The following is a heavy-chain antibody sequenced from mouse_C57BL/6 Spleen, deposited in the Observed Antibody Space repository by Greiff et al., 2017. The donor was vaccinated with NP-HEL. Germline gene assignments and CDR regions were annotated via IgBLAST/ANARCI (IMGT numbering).Heavy chain of an antibody. D-gene: IGHD1-1*01. V-gene: IGHV5-17*01. Sequence: EVQGVESGGGLVKPGGSLKLSCAASGFTFSDYGMHWVRQAPEKGLEWVAYISSGSSTIYYADTVKGRFTISRDNAKNTLFLQMTSLRSEDTAMYYCATGDYYGSSPYYAMDDWGQGTSVTVSS. CDR2: ISSGSSTI. CDR1: GFTFSDYG. J-gene: IGHJ4*01. CDR3: ATGDYYGSSPYYAMDD.